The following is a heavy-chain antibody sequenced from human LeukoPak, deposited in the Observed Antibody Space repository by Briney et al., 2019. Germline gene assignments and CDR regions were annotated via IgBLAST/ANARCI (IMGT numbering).Heavy chain of an antibody. Sequence: ASVKVSCKASGYTFTGYYMHWVRQAPGQGLEWMGIINPSGGSTSYAQKFQGRVTMTRDMSTSTVYMELSSLRSEDTAVYYCASTRIAVAGYFDYWGQGTLVTVSS. J-gene: IGHJ4*02. CDR1: GYTFTGYY. D-gene: IGHD6-19*01. CDR3: ASTRIAVAGYFDY. CDR2: INPSGGST. V-gene: IGHV1-46*01.